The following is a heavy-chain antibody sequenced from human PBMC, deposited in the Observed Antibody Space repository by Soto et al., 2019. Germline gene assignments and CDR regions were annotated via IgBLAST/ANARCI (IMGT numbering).Heavy chain of an antibody. Sequence: QVQLQESGPGLVRPSQTLSLSCTVSGGSISNSANHWSWVRQHPGEGLEWIGYIYYSGGTYYSPSLTGRVTMSIDASKNQFSLKLSSVTAADTAVYYCAKGVRGVPNWFDPWGQGTLVTVSS. CDR3: AKGVRGVPNWFDP. J-gene: IGHJ5*02. CDR2: IYYSGGT. V-gene: IGHV4-31*03. D-gene: IGHD3-10*01. CDR1: GGSISNSANH.